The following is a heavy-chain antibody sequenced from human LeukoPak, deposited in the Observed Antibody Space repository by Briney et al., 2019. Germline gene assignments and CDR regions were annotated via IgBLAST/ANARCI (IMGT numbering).Heavy chain of an antibody. J-gene: IGHJ4*02. Sequence: QPGGSLRLSCAASGFTFSSYWMSWVRQAPGKGLEWVSAISGSGGTAYYADSVKGRFTISRDNSKNTLYLQMNSLRAEDTAVYYCAKKGYYDGSGYYMYYFDHWGQGTLVTVSS. CDR1: GFTFSSYW. CDR3: AKKGYYDGSGYYMYYFDH. CDR2: ISGSGGTA. D-gene: IGHD3-22*01. V-gene: IGHV3-23*01.